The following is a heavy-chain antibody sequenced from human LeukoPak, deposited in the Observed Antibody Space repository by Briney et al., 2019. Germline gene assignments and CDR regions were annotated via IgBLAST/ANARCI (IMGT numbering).Heavy chain of an antibody. D-gene: IGHD5-18*01. Sequence: AASVKVSCKASGYSFTSYYIHWVRQAPGQGLEWMGIINPSDGSTTYAQKFQGRVTMTRDTSTSTVYMELSSLRSDDTAVFYCARIWDRYGFMDYWGQGTLVTVSS. J-gene: IGHJ4*02. CDR2: INPSDGST. CDR1: GYSFTSYY. CDR3: ARIWDRYGFMDY. V-gene: IGHV1-46*01.